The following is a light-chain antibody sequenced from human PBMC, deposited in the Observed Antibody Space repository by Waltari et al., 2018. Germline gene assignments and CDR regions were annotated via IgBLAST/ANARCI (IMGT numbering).Light chain of an antibody. Sequence: SYELTQQPSVSVSPGPTARITCSGDALPDTIVYWYQQQSGQAPVLVIFEATKRPSGIPERFSGSSSGTTATLTISGAQVEDEADYYCYSTDSSGDHGVFGGGTKLTVL. CDR3: YSTDSSGDHGV. CDR2: EAT. CDR1: ALPDTI. J-gene: IGLJ3*02. V-gene: IGLV3-10*01.